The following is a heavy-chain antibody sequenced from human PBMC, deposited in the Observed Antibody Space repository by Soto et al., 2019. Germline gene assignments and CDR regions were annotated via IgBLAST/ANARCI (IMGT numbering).Heavy chain of an antibody. CDR2: TYYRSKWYN. J-gene: IGHJ3*02. CDR1: GDSVSSNNAA. CDR3: ARKENFDAFDI. V-gene: IGHV6-1*01. D-gene: IGHD1-7*01. Sequence: SQTLSLTCAISGDSVSSNNAAWVWLRQSPSRGLEWLGRTYYRSKWYNDYAASVKSRIIINADTSKNQFSLQLNSVTPEDTAVYYCARKENFDAFDIWGQGTMVTVSS.